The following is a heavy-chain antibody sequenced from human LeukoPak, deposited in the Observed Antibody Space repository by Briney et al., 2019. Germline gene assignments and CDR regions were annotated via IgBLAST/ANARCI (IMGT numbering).Heavy chain of an antibody. CDR1: GGSISSYY. CDR3: ARLSLMNPQLAYWYFDV. Sequence: SETLSLTCTVSGGSISSYYWSWIRQPPGKGLEWIGEVTRNGDINYNPSLKSRVTLSLEASQNKFSLTVNSVSAADTAVYYCARLSLMNPQLAYWYFDVWGRGTLVTVSS. CDR2: VTRNGDI. J-gene: IGHJ2*01. V-gene: IGHV4-59*04. D-gene: IGHD1-1*01.